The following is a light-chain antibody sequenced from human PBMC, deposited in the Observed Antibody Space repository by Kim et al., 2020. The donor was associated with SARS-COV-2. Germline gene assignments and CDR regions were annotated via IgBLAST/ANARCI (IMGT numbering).Light chain of an antibody. CDR3: QQLEYYPIT. J-gene: IGKJ5*01. V-gene: IGKV1-9*01. Sequence: VGDRVTLTCPARRGIGGYFALLQQKPGKAPKRLIYAASTLQSGVPSRLSGSGSATDFTLTITSLQPEDFATYYGQQLEYYPITFGPGTRLEIK. CDR1: RGIGGY. CDR2: AAS.